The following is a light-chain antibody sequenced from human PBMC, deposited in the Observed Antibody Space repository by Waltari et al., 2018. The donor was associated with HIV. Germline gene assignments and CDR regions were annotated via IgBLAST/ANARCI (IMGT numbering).Light chain of an antibody. Sequence: QSALTQPASVSGSPGQSITISCTGSSSDVGSYNLVSWYQQHPGKAPKLMIYEGINRPSGVSNRFSGSKSGNTASLTSSGLQAEDEADDYCCSYAGSSNWVFGGGTKLTVL. V-gene: IGLV2-23*01. CDR2: EGI. CDR1: SSDVGSYNL. CDR3: CSYAGSSNWV. J-gene: IGLJ3*02.